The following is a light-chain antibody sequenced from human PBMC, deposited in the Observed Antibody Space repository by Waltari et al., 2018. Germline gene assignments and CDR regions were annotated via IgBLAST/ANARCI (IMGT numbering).Light chain of an antibody. V-gene: IGLV2-23*01. Sequence: QSALTQPASVSGSPGQSVTISCTEARSDVGMYSVVSWYQQRPGKAPKLLIYEDFKRPSGISNRFSGSKSGNTASLTISGLQAEDEADYYCCSYVGTNNYHLFGGGTKLTVL. CDR2: EDF. CDR1: RSDVGMYSV. J-gene: IGLJ2*01. CDR3: CSYVGTNNYHL.